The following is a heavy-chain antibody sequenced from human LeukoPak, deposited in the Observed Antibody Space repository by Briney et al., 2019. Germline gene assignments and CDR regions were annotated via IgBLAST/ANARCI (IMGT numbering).Heavy chain of an antibody. Sequence: QPGGSLRLSCAASGFTFDDYAMHWVRQAPGKGLEWVSGISWNSGSIGYADSVKGRFSISRDNAKNSLYLQMNSLRAEDTALYYCAKKGYCSSTSCYDAFDIWGQGTMVTVSS. V-gene: IGHV3-9*01. D-gene: IGHD2-2*01. J-gene: IGHJ3*02. CDR1: GFTFDDYA. CDR3: AKKGYCSSTSCYDAFDI. CDR2: ISWNSGSI.